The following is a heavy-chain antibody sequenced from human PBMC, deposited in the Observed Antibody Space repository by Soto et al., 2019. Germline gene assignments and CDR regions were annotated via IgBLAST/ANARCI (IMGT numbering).Heavy chain of an antibody. D-gene: IGHD1-26*01. Sequence: QVQLVQSGAEVKKPGASVKVSCKASGYTFSSYGISWVRQAPGQGLEWMGWISAYNGNTRYAQKLQGRVTMTTDTSTSTVYMEVRSLRSDDTAVYYCARGFVWVGDQRGVFDPWGQGTLVTVSS. V-gene: IGHV1-18*01. J-gene: IGHJ5*02. CDR2: ISAYNGNT. CDR3: ARGFVWVGDQRGVFDP. CDR1: GYTFSSYG.